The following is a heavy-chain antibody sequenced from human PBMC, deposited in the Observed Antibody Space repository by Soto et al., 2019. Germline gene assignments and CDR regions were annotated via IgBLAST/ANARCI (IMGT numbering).Heavy chain of an antibody. J-gene: IGHJ5*02. CDR3: AREKGITICGVANGWFDP. CDR1: GGTFSSYA. D-gene: IGHD3-3*01. CDR2: IIPIFGTA. Sequence: QVQLVQSGAEVKKPGSSVKVSCKASGGTFSSYAISWVREAPGQGLEWVGGIIPIFGTANYAQKFQGRVTITADESRSTAYMELSSLKSEDTAVYYCAREKGITICGVANGWFDPWGQGTLVTVAS. V-gene: IGHV1-69*01.